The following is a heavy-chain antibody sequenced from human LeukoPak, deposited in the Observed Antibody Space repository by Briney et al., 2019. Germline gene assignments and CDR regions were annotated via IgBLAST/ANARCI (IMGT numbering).Heavy chain of an antibody. CDR3: ARLKQQLVFDY. CDR1: GGSFSGYY. V-gene: IGHV4-34*01. D-gene: IGHD6-13*01. Sequence: PSETLSLTCAVYGGSFSGYYWSWIRQPPGKGLEWIGEINHSGSTNYNPSLKGRVTISVDTSKNRFSLKLSSVTAADTAVYYCARLKQQLVFDYWGQGTLVTVSS. CDR2: INHSGST. J-gene: IGHJ4*02.